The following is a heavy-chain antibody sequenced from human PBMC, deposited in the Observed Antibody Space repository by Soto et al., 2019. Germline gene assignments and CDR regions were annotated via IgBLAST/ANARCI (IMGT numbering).Heavy chain of an antibody. J-gene: IGHJ5*02. V-gene: IGHV1-69*13. Sequence: GASVKVSCKASGGTFSSYAISWVRQAPGQGLEWMGGIIPIFGTANYAQKFQGRVTITADESTSTAYMELSSLRSEDTAVYYCASQGTASGWFDPWGQGTLVTVSS. D-gene: IGHD1-1*01. CDR1: GGTFSSYA. CDR2: IIPIFGTA. CDR3: ASQGTASGWFDP.